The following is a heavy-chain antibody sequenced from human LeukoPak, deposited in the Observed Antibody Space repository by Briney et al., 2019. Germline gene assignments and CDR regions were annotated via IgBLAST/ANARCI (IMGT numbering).Heavy chain of an antibody. V-gene: IGHV3-15*01. D-gene: IGHD5-18*01. CDR1: GFTFSNAW. CDR3: TTRIQLWSQIDY. J-gene: IGHJ4*02. Sequence: GGSLRLSCAASGFTFSNAWMSWVRQAPGKGLEWVGRIKSKTDGGTTDYAAPVKGRFTISRDDSKNTLYLQMNSLKTEDTAVYYCTTRIQLWSQIDYWGQGTLVTVSS. CDR2: IKSKTDGGTT.